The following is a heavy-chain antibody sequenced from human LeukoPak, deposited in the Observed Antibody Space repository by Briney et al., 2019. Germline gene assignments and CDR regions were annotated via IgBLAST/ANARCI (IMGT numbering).Heavy chain of an antibody. Sequence: GGSLRLSCGVSGFXFSSYGINWVRQAPGKGLEWVSYINRGSSTIYYADSVKGRFIISRDNAKNSLYLQMKSLRDEDTAVYYCARECLMVGVYDAFDIWGQGTMVTVSS. J-gene: IGHJ3*02. CDR2: INRGSSTI. CDR3: ARECLMVGVYDAFDI. CDR1: GFXFSSYG. V-gene: IGHV3-48*02. D-gene: IGHD1-26*01.